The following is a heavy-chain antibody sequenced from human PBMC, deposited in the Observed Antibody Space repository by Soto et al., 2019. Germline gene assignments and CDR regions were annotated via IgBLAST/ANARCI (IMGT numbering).Heavy chain of an antibody. CDR1: GFAFSTFS. V-gene: IGHV3-21*01. J-gene: IGHJ6*02. D-gene: IGHD4-4*01. CDR3: VRERTTLTTFGMDV. CDR2: ITTSSTYR. Sequence: GSLRLSCVASGFAFSTFSMNWIRQAPGKGLVWVSDITTSSTYRIYADSVKGRFTMSRDNAKNTVYLQMNSLRAEDTAVYYCVRERTTLTTFGMDVWGQGTTVTVSS.